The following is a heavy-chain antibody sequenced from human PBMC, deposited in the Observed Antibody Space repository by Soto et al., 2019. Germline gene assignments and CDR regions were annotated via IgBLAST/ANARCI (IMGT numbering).Heavy chain of an antibody. Sequence: SKTLSLTCAFSGGSFIRGFWSRWVRQSPGKGLEWIGEIYDSGTTNYSPSLKSRVTISVDKSKNQFSLRLRSVTAADTAVYYCARGGGLYTRWYEGGFDSWGQGTLVTVSS. D-gene: IGHD6-13*01. CDR3: ARGGGLYTRWYEGGFDS. J-gene: IGHJ4*02. V-gene: IGHV4-4*02. CDR1: GGSFIRGFW. CDR2: IYDSGTT.